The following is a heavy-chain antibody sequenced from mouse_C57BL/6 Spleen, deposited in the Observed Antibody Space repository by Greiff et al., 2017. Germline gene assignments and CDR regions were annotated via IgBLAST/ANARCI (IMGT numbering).Heavy chain of an antibody. CDR1: GYTFTSYW. V-gene: IGHV1-53*01. Sequence: QVHVKQPGTELVKPGASVKLSCKASGYTFTSYWMLWVKQRPGQGLEWIGNINPSNGGTNYNEKFKSKATLTVDKSSSTAYMQLSSLTSEDSAVYYCASLSSGYDYYAMDYWGQGTSVTVSS. J-gene: IGHJ4*01. D-gene: IGHD3-2*02. CDR2: INPSNGGT. CDR3: ASLSSGYDYYAMDY.